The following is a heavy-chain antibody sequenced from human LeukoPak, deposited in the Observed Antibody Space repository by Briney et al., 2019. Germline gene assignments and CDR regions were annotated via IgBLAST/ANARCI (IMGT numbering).Heavy chain of an antibody. CDR2: INGDGGKK. CDR1: GFSFDDYP. D-gene: IGHD2-15*01. J-gene: IGHJ3*02. Sequence: GGSLRLSCAASGFSFDDYPMNWVRQAPGKGLEWVSIINGDGGKKFYEDSVRGRFTISRDNSKNSLYLQMNSLRTEDTALYYCAKEIDTLGTNAFDIWGQGTIVTVSS. V-gene: IGHV3-43*02. CDR3: AKEIDTLGTNAFDI.